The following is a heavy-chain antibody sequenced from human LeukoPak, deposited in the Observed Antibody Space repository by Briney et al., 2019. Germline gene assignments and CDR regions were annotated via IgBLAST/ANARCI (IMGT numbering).Heavy chain of an antibody. J-gene: IGHJ4*02. D-gene: IGHD1-1*01. CDR3: TRDWNDLDY. CDR1: GFTFSSYA. CDR2: ISYDGSNK. Sequence: HPGGSLRLSCAASGFTFSSYAMHWVRQAPGKGLEWVAVISYDGSNKYYADSVKGRFTISRDNSRNMLYLQMNSLRAEDTAVYYSTRDWNDLDYWGQGTQVTVSS. V-gene: IGHV3-30*04.